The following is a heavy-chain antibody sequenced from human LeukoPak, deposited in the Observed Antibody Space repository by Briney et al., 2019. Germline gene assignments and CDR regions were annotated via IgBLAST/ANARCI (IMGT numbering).Heavy chain of an antibody. J-gene: IGHJ3*02. D-gene: IGHD2-2*01. V-gene: IGHV5-51*01. Sequence: GESLKISCKGSGYSLTSYWIGWVRQMPGKGLEWMGIIYPGDSDTRYSPSFQGQVTISADKSISTAYLQWSSLKASDTAMYYCARTAACSSTSCYVPFDIWGQGTMVTVSS. CDR2: IYPGDSDT. CDR3: ARTAACSSTSCYVPFDI. CDR1: GYSLTSYW.